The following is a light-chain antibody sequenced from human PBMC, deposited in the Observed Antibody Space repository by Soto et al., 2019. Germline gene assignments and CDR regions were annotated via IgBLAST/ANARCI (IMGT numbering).Light chain of an antibody. CDR1: QGISNY. J-gene: IGKJ1*01. V-gene: IGKV1-8*01. CDR2: AAS. Sequence: AIRMTQSPSSFSASTGDRVTITCRASQGISNYLAWYQQKPGEAPKLLIFAASNLQSGVPSRFSGSGSVTDFTLAITGLQPEDFATYYCLQYYNFSWTFGQGTKVDIK. CDR3: LQYYNFSWT.